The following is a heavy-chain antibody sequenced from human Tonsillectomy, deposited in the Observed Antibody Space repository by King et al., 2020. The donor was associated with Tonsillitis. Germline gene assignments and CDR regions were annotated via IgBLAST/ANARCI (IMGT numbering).Heavy chain of an antibody. CDR2: VYYSADT. V-gene: IGHV4-59*08. Sequence: QLQESGPGLVKPSETLSLTCTVSGDSLSDYCWSWIRQPPGKGLEWIGCVYYSADTNYSPSLKSRVTISVDRSKNQFSLRLRSVTAADTAIYYCGRPNIGNYDAFDMWGQGTMVTVAS. CDR1: GDSLSDYC. D-gene: IGHD1-7*01. CDR3: GRPNIGNYDAFDM. J-gene: IGHJ3*02.